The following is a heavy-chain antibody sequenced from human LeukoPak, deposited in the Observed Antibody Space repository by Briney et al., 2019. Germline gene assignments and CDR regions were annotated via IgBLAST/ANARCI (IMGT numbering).Heavy chain of an antibody. D-gene: IGHD4-11*01. CDR2: INHSGST. CDR3: ARGGRLQYLHRGFDY. J-gene: IGHJ4*02. CDR1: GDSITSSAFY. V-gene: IGHV4-39*07. Sequence: SETLSLTCTVSGDSITSSAFYWSWIRQPPGKGLEWIGEINHSGSTNYNPSLKSRVTISVDTSKNQFSLKLSSVTAADTAVYYCARGGRLQYLHRGFDYWGQGTLVTVSS.